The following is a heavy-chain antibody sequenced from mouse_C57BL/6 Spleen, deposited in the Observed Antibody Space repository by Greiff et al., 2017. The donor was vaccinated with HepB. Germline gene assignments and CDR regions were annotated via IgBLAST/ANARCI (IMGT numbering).Heavy chain of an antibody. Sequence: QVQLKESGPGLVAPSQSLSITCTVSGFSLTSYGVDWVRQSPGKGLEWLGVIWGVGSTNYNSALKSRLSISKDYSKSQVFLRMNSLQTDDTDMYYCASESDYSNYGAMDYWGQGTSVTVAS. D-gene: IGHD2-5*01. J-gene: IGHJ4*01. CDR3: ASESDYSNYGAMDY. CDR1: GFSLTSYG. V-gene: IGHV2-6*01. CDR2: IWGVGST.